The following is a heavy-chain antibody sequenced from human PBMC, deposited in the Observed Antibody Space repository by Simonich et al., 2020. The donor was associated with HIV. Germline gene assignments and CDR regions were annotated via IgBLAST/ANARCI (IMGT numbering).Heavy chain of an antibody. Sequence: EVQLVESGGGLVKPGGSLRLSCEASGFTFSSYSMNWVRQAPGKGLEWVSSISSSSSYIYYADSVKGRFTISRDNAKNSLYLQMNSRRAEDTAVYYCARDGRKGSSTSCSDYWGQGTLVTVSS. J-gene: IGHJ4*02. CDR2: ISSSSSYI. CDR1: GFTFSSYS. D-gene: IGHD2-2*01. V-gene: IGHV3-21*01. CDR3: ARDGRKGSSTSCSDY.